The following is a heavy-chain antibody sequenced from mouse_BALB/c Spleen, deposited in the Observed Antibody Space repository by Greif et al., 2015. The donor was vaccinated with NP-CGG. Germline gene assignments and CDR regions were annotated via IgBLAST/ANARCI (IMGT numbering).Heavy chain of an antibody. D-gene: IGHD1-1*01. Sequence: QVQLQQSGAELAKPGASVKMSCKASGYTFTSYWMHWVKQRPGQGLEWIGYINPSTGYTEYDQKFKDKATLTADKSSSTAYMQLSSLTSEDSAVYYCAREAYYYGYWGQGTTLTVSS. CDR3: AREAYYYGY. CDR2: INPSTGYT. V-gene: IGHV1-7*01. J-gene: IGHJ2*01. CDR1: GYTFTSYW.